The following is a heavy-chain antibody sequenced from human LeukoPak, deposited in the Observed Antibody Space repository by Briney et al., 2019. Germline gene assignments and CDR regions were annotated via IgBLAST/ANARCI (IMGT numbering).Heavy chain of an antibody. Sequence: SETLSLTCTVSGGSISSSSYYWGWIRQPPGKGLEWIGRIYYSGSTYYNPSLKSRVTISVDTSKNQFSLKLSSMSAADTAVYYCASGWELRRGDAFDIWGQGTMVTVSS. CDR1: GGSISSSSYY. CDR2: IYYSGST. CDR3: ASGWELRRGDAFDI. J-gene: IGHJ3*02. V-gene: IGHV4-39*01. D-gene: IGHD1-26*01.